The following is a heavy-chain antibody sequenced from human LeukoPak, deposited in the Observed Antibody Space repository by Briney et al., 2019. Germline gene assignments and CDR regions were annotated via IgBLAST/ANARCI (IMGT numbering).Heavy chain of an antibody. Sequence: SETLSLACTVSGGSISSGGYYWSWIRQHPGKGLEWIGYIYYSGSTYYNPSLKSRVTISVDTSKNQFSLKLSSVTAADTAVYYCARVSRGDFWSGYYNPAYYYYGMDVWGQGTTVTVSS. D-gene: IGHD3-3*01. CDR3: ARVSRGDFWSGYYNPAYYYYGMDV. V-gene: IGHV4-31*03. CDR2: IYYSGST. J-gene: IGHJ6*02. CDR1: GGSISSGGYY.